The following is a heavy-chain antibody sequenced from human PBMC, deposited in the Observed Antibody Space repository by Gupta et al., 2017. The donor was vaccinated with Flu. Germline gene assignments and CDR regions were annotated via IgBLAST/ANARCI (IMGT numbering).Heavy chain of an antibody. CDR3: AKGFGGGSYLRGVGY. V-gene: IGHV3-23*01. J-gene: IGHJ4*02. CDR2: ISGSGGRT. Sequence: EVQLLESGGGLVQPGGSLRLSCTAAGFTFSSYAMRWVRQAPGEGLEWVSAISGSGGRTYYADSVKGRFTISRDNSKNTLYLQMNSLRAEDTAVYYCAKGFGGGSYLRGVGYWGQGTLVTVSS. D-gene: IGHD1-26*01. CDR1: GFTFSSYA.